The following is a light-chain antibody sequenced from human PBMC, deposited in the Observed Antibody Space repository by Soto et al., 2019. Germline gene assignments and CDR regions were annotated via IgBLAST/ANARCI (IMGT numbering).Light chain of an antibody. J-gene: IGKJ4*01. Sequence: EIVLTQSPATLSLSPGDRATLSGRASQSVTTSLAWYQQQPGQAPRLLIYDASNRAAGGPARFSGSGSGTHFTLTISSLERGDFAIYYCQHRSNWPSLTFGGGTKLEI. CDR2: DAS. CDR3: QHRSNWPSLT. CDR1: QSVTTS. V-gene: IGKV3-11*01.